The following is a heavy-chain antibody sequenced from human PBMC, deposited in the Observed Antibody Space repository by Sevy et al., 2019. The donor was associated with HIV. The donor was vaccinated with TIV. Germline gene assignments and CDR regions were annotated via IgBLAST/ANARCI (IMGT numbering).Heavy chain of an antibody. D-gene: IGHD1-26*01. CDR3: ASGSYEEDNGFDP. CDR1: GFTFSSYA. CDR2: ISYDGSNK. J-gene: IGHJ5*02. Sequence: GGSLRLSCAASGFTFSSYAMHWVRQAPGKGLEWVAVISYDGSNKYYADSVKGRFTISRDNSKNTLYLQMNSLRAEDTAVYYCASGSYEEDNGFDPWGQGTLVTVSS. V-gene: IGHV3-30-3*01.